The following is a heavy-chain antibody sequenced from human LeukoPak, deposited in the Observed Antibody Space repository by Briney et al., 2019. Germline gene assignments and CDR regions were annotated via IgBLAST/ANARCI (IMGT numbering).Heavy chain of an antibody. Sequence: GGALRLSCAASGFTFSSYWMHWVRQAPGKGLGGVSRINSDGRRTIYADSVKGGFAISRDKAKNTLYLQMNSLRPEDTAVYYCARAASTSCLDYWGQGTLVTVSS. J-gene: IGHJ4*02. D-gene: IGHD2-2*01. CDR3: ARAASTSCLDY. CDR1: GFTFSSYW. CDR2: INSDGRRT. V-gene: IGHV3-74*01.